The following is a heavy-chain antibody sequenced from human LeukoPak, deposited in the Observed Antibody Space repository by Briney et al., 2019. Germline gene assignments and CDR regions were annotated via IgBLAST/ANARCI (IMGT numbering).Heavy chain of an antibody. D-gene: IGHD1-26*01. V-gene: IGHV3-64*01. Sequence: PGGSLRLSCAASGFTFRSYSMHWVRQAPGRGLEYVSAISTDGDNTYYANSVKGRFTISRDNAKNSLYLQMNSLRAEDTAVYYCAKPGPVGAMSAEYFQHWGQGTLVTVSS. CDR1: GFTFRSYS. CDR3: AKPGPVGAMSAEYFQH. J-gene: IGHJ1*01. CDR2: ISTDGDNT.